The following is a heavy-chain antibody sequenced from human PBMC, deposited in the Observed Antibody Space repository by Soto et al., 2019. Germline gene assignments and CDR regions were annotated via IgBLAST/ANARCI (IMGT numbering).Heavy chain of an antibody. D-gene: IGHD6-13*01. V-gene: IGHV3-23*01. Sequence: GGSLRLSCAASGFTFSAYAMSWVRQAPGKGLEWVSVISGSGGTTYYADSVKGRLTISRDNSKNTLYVQMNSMRAEDTAVYYWANVGESAGANYFGCWGQGTLGTVAS. CDR2: ISGSGGTT. CDR3: ANVGESAGANYFGC. CDR1: GFTFSAYA. J-gene: IGHJ4*02.